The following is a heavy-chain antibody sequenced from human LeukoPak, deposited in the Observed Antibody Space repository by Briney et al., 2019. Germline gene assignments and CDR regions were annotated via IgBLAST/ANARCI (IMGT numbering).Heavy chain of an antibody. J-gene: IGHJ4*02. CDR3: LTGGYFDY. V-gene: IGHV3-15*01. CDR1: KFAFSSYA. D-gene: IGHD3-9*01. Sequence: PGGSLRLSCAASKFAFSSYAMSWVRQAPGKGLEWVGRIKSKTDGGTTDYAAPVKGRFTISRDDSKNTLYLQMNSLKTEDTAVYYCLTGGYFDYWGQGTLVTVSS. CDR2: IKSKTDGGTT.